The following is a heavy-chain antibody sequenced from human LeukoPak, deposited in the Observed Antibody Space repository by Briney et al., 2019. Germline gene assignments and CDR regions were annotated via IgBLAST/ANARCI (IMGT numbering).Heavy chain of an antibody. J-gene: IGHJ6*02. CDR1: GFTFSHAW. CDR3: TTDGYYYGMDV. CDR2: IKSKTDVGTT. Sequence: GGSLRLSCAASGFTFSHAWMSWVRQAPGKGLEWVGRIKSKTDVGTTDYAAPVKGRFTISRDDSKNTLYLQVNSLKTEDTAVYYCTTDGYYYGMDVWGQGTTVTVSS. V-gene: IGHV3-15*01.